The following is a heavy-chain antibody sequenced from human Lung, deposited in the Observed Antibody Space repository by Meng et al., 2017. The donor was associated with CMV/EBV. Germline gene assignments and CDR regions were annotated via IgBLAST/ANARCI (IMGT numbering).Heavy chain of an antibody. V-gene: IGHV2-5*01. D-gene: IGHD3-16*02. Sequence: GPXLVXPTQTLTLTCTFSGFSLSTNGVGVGWIRQPPGKALEWLALIYWNDDKRYSPSLRTRLTITKDTSKNQVVLRMANLDPVDTATYFCAHRLFYPNVFDFWGQGTMVTVSS. CDR2: IYWNDDK. J-gene: IGHJ3*01. CDR1: GFSLSTNGVG. CDR3: AHRLFYPNVFDF.